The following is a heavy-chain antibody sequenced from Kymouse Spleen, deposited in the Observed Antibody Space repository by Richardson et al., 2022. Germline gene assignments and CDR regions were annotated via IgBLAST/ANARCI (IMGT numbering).Heavy chain of an antibody. CDR1: GFTFSSYS. CDR2: ISSSSSTI. Sequence: EVQLVESGGGLVQPGGSLRLSCAASGFTFSSYSMNWVRQAPGKGLEWVSYISSSSSTIYYADSVKGRFTISRDNAKNSLYLQMNSLRDEDTAVYYCARDKATVTTWDAFDIWGQGTMVTVSS. V-gene: IGHV3-48*02. CDR3: ARDKATVTTWDAFDI. J-gene: IGHJ3*02. D-gene: IGHD4-11,IGHD4-11*01.